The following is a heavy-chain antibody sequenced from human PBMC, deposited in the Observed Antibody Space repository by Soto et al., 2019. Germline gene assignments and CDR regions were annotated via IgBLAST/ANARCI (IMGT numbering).Heavy chain of an antibody. CDR2: TSGSGYGT. D-gene: IGHD5-12*01. Sequence: GGSLRLSCVASRFNFSDVWLNWIRQAPGKGLEWVSSTSGSGYGTYYADSVKGRFTISRDNSKGALYLEMNSLRAEDTAVYYCAKDSRYSDYVRAFDFWGQGTMVTVSS. V-gene: IGHV3-23*01. CDR1: RFNFSDVW. CDR3: AKDSRYSDYVRAFDF. J-gene: IGHJ3*01.